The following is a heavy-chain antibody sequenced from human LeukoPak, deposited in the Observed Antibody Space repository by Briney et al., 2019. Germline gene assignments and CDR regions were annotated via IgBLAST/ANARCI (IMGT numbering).Heavy chain of an antibody. Sequence: ASETLSLTCAVYGGSFSGYYWSWIRQPPGKGLEWIGEINHSGSTNYNPSLKSRVTISVDTSKNQFSLKLSSVTAADTAVYYCARGRAVLDYVWGSYRYTYYFDYWGQGTLVTVSS. CDR3: ARGRAVLDYVWGSYRYTYYFDY. D-gene: IGHD3-16*02. V-gene: IGHV4-34*01. CDR2: INHSGST. J-gene: IGHJ4*02. CDR1: GGSFSGYY.